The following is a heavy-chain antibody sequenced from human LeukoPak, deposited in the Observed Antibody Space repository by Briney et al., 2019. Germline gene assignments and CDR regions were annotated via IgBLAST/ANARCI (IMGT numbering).Heavy chain of an antibody. CDR1: GGSISTSY. CDR3: TRGGNSVHSSSWSSDY. J-gene: IGHJ4*02. CDR2: IYTSGST. V-gene: IGHV4-4*07. Sequence: PSQTLSLTCTVSGGSISTSYSSWIRQPARKGLASTRRIYTSGSTNSNPSLNSRVTMSVDTSKNQFSLKLSSVTAADTAVYYCTRGGNSVHSSSWSSDYWGQGTLVTVSS. D-gene: IGHD6-13*01.